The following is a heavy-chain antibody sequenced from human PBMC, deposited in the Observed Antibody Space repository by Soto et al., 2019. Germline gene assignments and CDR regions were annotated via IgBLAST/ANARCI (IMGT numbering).Heavy chain of an antibody. J-gene: IGHJ4*02. V-gene: IGHV1-8*01. Sequence: GASVNVSCKSSGYTFTSYYINWVRQATGQGLEWMGWMNPNSGNTGYAQKFQGRVTMTRNTSISTAYMELSSLRSEDTAVYYCARFDFGVVTSDDYWGQGTLVTVSS. CDR2: MNPNSGNT. CDR3: ARFDFGVVTSDDY. CDR1: GYTFTSYY. D-gene: IGHD3-3*01.